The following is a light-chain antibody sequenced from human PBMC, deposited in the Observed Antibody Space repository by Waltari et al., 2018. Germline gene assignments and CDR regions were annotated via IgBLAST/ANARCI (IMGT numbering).Light chain of an antibody. CDR1: ISDVGAYDY. Sequence: QSALTQPPSASGSPGQSVTISCTGSISDVGAYDYVSWYQQHPGQDPRLLIYDVSKRPYGLPYRFSGSKAGHTASLTVYGLQADDEADYYCSSYSDIKQRVFGTGTKVTVL. J-gene: IGLJ1*01. CDR3: SSYSDIKQRV. V-gene: IGLV2-8*01. CDR2: DVS.